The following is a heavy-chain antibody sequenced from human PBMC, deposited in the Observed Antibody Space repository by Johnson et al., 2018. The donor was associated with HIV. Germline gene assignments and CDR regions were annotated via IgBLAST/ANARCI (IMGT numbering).Heavy chain of an antibody. CDR1: GFTFSDYY. D-gene: IGHD4-17*01. V-gene: IGHV3-11*04. CDR3: ARDSTPWGGDYVGYAFDI. Sequence: QVQLVESGGGLVKPGGSLRLSCAASGFTFSDYYMSWIRQAPGKGLQWVSFISSSGVTKYYADSVKGRFTISRDNAKKSLYLQMNSLRAEDTALYYCARDSTPWGGDYVGYAFDIWGRGTMVTVSS. J-gene: IGHJ3*02. CDR2: ISSSGVTK.